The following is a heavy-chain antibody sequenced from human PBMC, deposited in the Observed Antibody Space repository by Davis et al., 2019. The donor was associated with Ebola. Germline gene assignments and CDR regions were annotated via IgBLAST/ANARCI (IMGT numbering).Heavy chain of an antibody. CDR1: GFSFNTYA. V-gene: IGHV3-23*01. J-gene: IGHJ6*02. CDR2: TRGIADST. Sequence: GESLKISCAASGFSFNTYAMSWVRQAPGKGLEWVSGTRGIADSTYYADSVRGRFTISRDSSKNTVYLQMNSLRVEDTALYYCAAGVVVAANRMDVWGQGTTVTVS. CDR3: AAGVVVAANRMDV. D-gene: IGHD2-15*01.